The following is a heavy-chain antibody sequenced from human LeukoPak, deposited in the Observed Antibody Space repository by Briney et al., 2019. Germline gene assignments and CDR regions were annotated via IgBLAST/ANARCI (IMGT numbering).Heavy chain of an antibody. V-gene: IGHV4-61*01. CDR1: GGSVSSGSYY. D-gene: IGHD5/OR15-5a*01. CDR2: IYNSGST. J-gene: IGHJ4*02. Sequence: KPSETLSLTCTVSGGSVSSGSYYWRWIRQPPGKGLECIGYIYNSGSTNYNPSLKSRVTISVGTSKNQFSLKLSSVTAADTAVYYCARDAMGSTIPFAYWGQGTLVTVSS. CDR3: ARDAMGSTIPFAY.